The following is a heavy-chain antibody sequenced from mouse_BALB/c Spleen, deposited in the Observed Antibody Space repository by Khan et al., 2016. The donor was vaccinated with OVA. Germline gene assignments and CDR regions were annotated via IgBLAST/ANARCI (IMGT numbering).Heavy chain of an antibody. Sequence: EVQLQQSGAVLARPGTSVKMSCKASGYIFTSYLIHWVKQRPGQGLEWSGDIYPGNSDNTNNQKFKEQAKLNAGTYATTASLVLSSLTDADAAVYCCTSGGYSSFAYWGQGTLVTVSA. J-gene: IGHJ3*01. CDR1: GYIFTSYL. D-gene: IGHD1-3*01. CDR3: TSGGYSSFAY. CDR2: IYPGNSDN. V-gene: IGHV1-5*01.